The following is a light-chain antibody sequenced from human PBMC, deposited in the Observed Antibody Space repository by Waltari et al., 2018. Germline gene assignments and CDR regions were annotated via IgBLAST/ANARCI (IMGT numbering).Light chain of an antibody. CDR3: AAWDDILSGRV. V-gene: IGLV1-47*01. J-gene: IGLJ3*02. CDR1: SSNIGSNS. CDR2: RNN. Sequence: QSVLTQPPSASGTPGQRVTISCSGSSSNIGSNSVYWYQQLPGTAPTLLIYRNNQWPSGGPDRFSVSKSCTSACLAISGLRSEDEADYYCAAWDDILSGRVFGGGTKLTVL.